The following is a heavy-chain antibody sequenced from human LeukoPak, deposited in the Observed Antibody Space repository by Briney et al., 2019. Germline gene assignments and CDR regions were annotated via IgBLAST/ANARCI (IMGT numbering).Heavy chain of an antibody. J-gene: IGHJ3*02. V-gene: IGHV3-23*01. CDR2: SGDNT. Sequence: PGGSLRLSCAASGFTFSSYAMSWVRQAPGKRLEWVSSSGDNTRYADSVKGRFTISRDNSKNTLDLQMNGLRAEDTAVYYCAKSWRYYDSSNYYAFDIWGQGTMVTVSS. D-gene: IGHD3-22*01. CDR1: GFTFSSYA. CDR3: AKSWRYYDSSNYYAFDI.